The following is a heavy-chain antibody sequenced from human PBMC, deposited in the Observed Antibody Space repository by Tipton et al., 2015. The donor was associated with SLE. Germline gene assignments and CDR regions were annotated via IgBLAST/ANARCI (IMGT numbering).Heavy chain of an antibody. D-gene: IGHD3-22*01. J-gene: IGHJ3*02. Sequence: TLSLTCTVSGGSMSSYCWSWIRQPPGKGLEWIGYIYYSGSTNYNPSLKSRVTISVDTSKNQFSLQLSSVTAADTAVYYCARVRGYYDSSGYWPDAFDIWGQGTMVTVSS. CDR1: GGSMSSYC. CDR2: IYYSGST. V-gene: IGHV4-59*01. CDR3: ARVRGYYDSSGYWPDAFDI.